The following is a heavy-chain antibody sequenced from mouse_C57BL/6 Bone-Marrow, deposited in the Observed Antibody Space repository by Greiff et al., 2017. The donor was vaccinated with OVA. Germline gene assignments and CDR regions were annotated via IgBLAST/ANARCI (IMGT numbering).Heavy chain of an antibody. CDR3: ARQYYDYDGFAY. V-gene: IGHV5-6*01. Sequence: DVQLVESGGDLVKPGGSLKLSCAASGFTFSSYGMSWVRQTPDKRLEWVATISSGGSYTYYPDSVKGRFTISRDNAKNTLYLQMSSLKSEDTAMYYCARQYYDYDGFAYWGQGTLVTVSA. CDR2: ISSGGSYT. D-gene: IGHD2-4*01. CDR1: GFTFSSYG. J-gene: IGHJ3*01.